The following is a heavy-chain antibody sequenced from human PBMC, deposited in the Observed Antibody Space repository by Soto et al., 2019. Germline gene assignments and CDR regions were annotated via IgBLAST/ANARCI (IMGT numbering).Heavy chain of an antibody. Sequence: PGESLKISCKGSGYSFTSYWIGWVRQMPGKGLEWMGIIYPGDSDTRYSPSFQGQVTISADKSISTAYLQWSSLKASDTAMYYCAKFRFFGSVYQKNYYYYGREVGGQGTRVTVSS. J-gene: IGHJ6*02. CDR3: AKFRFFGSVYQKNYYYYGREV. CDR2: IYPGDSDT. D-gene: IGHD3-3*01. CDR1: GYSFTSYW. V-gene: IGHV5-51*01.